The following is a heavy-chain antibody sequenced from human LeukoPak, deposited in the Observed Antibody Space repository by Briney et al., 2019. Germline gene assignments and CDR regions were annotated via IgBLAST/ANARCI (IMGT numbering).Heavy chain of an antibody. CDR1: GGSINNYY. CDR2: IYSSGST. Sequence: SETLSLTCTVSGGSINNYYWSWIRQPPGKGLEWIGSIYSSGSTNYSPSLKSRVIISVDTSKSQFSLKLSSLTAADTAVYYCARSTFSSNWNLWGQGTLVTVSS. V-gene: IGHV4-59*08. CDR3: ARSTFSSNWNL. J-gene: IGHJ4*02. D-gene: IGHD6-13*01.